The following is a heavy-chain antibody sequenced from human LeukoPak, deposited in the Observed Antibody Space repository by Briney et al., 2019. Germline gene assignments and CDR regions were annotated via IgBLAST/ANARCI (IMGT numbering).Heavy chain of an antibody. J-gene: IGHJ4*02. CDR3: ARGLTVTLALYY. CDR2: ISSSGSTI. V-gene: IGHV3-48*02. CDR1: GFTFSSYS. Sequence: GGSLRLSCAASGFTFSSYSMNWVRQAPGKGLEWISYISSSGSTIYYADSVKGRFTISRDNAKNSLYLQMNSLRDEDTAVYYCARGLTVTLALYYWGQGTLVTVSS. D-gene: IGHD4-17*01.